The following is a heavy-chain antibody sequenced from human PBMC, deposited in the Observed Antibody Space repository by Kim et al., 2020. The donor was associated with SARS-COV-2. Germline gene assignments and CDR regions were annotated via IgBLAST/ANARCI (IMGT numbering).Heavy chain of an antibody. Sequence: GESLKISCKGSGYSFITYWISWVRQMPGKGLEWMGRIDPSDSYTNYSPSFQRHVTISADKSISTAYLQWSSLKASDTAMYYCARSTPYGDYLLDYWGQGTLVTVSS. CDR1: GYSFITYW. V-gene: IGHV5-10-1*01. CDR3: ARSTPYGDYLLDY. J-gene: IGHJ4*02. CDR2: IDPSDSYT. D-gene: IGHD4-17*01.